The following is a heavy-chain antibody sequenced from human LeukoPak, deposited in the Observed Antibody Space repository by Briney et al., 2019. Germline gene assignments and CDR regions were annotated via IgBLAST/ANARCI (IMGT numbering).Heavy chain of an antibody. D-gene: IGHD3-3*01. CDR3: ARVRDYDFWSGYYTWEGPFDY. Sequence: SETLSLTCAVYGGSFSGYYWSWIRQPPGKGLEWIAEINHSGSTNYNPSLKSRVTISVDTSKNQFSLKLSSVTAADTAVYYCARVRDYDFWSGYYTWEGPFDYWGQGTLVTVSS. V-gene: IGHV4-34*01. CDR1: GGSFSGYY. CDR2: INHSGST. J-gene: IGHJ4*02.